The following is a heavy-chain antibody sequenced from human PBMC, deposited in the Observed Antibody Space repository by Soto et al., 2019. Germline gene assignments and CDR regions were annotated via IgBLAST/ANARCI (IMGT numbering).Heavy chain of an antibody. CDR2: IDYSGST. CDR3: ARQENYFGSGSYFDY. V-gene: IGHV4-39*01. CDR1: GASISSSSYY. Sequence: SETLSLTCTVSGASISSSSYYWGWIRQPPGKGLEWIGSIDYSGSTYYNPSLKSRLTIFVDTSKNQFSLKLSSGTDADTAVYYCARQENYFGSGSYFDYRGQTTLVTVSS. J-gene: IGHJ4*02. D-gene: IGHD3-10*01.